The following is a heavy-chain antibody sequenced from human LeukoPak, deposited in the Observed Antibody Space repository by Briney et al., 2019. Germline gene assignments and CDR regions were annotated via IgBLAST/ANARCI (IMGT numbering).Heavy chain of an antibody. D-gene: IGHD2-15*01. Sequence: SQTLSLTCTVSGVSISSGGYFWSWIRQPAGKGLEWIGRFYVSGSTNYNPSLQSRVIISVDKSKNQFSLKLSSVTAADTAVYYCARHECGGSCYPEDYWGQGTLVTVSS. J-gene: IGHJ4*02. CDR3: ARHECGGSCYPEDY. CDR1: GVSISSGGYF. V-gene: IGHV4-61*02. CDR2: FYVSGST.